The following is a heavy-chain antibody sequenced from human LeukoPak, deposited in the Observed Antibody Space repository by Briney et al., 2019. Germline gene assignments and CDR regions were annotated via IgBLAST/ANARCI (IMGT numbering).Heavy chain of an antibody. V-gene: IGHV4-34*01. CDR3: AAYGGNWNIDS. CDR2: ITYRGSP. D-gene: IGHD4-23*01. Sequence: SETLSLTCSVHAGSYDIYYWTFVRQPLGGGLEWIGEITYRGSPKYNPSLNSRVTISLNTPHRQFSPELRSVTAADTAVYYCAAYGGNWNIDSWGQGTPVTVTS. CDR1: AGSYDIYY. J-gene: IGHJ4*02.